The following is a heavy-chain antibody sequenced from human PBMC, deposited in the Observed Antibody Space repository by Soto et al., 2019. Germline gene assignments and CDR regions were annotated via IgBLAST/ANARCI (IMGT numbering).Heavy chain of an antibody. D-gene: IGHD1-20*01. CDR3: PHTITPCFDF. CDR1: GFSLNATGVG. J-gene: IGHJ4*02. V-gene: IGHV2-5*02. CDR2: IYWDDDK. Sequence: ESGPTLVNPTQTLTLTCTFSGFSLNATGVGVAWIRQPPGKALEWLALIYWDDDKFYSPSLRSRLTISRDTSRNQVVLTLSNMDLVDTHSYFGPHTITPCFDFGGKGPPVTAPS.